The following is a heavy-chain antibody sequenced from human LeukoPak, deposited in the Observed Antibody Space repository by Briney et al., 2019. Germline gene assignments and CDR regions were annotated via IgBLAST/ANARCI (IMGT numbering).Heavy chain of an antibody. J-gene: IGHJ6*03. Sequence: PSETLSLTCTVSGGSISTYYWNWIRQPPGKGLEWIGYTYYSGSTNYNPSLKSRVTISVDTSKKQFSLKLSSVTAADTAMYYCARGDYYYSYYMDVWGKGTTVTVSS. CDR3: ARGDYYYSYYMDV. V-gene: IGHV4-59*01. CDR2: TYYSGST. CDR1: GGSISTYY.